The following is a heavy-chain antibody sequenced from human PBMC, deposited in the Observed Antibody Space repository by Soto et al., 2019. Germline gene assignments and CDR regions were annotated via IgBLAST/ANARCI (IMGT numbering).Heavy chain of an antibody. J-gene: IGHJ5*02. CDR2: ISSSSTYI. D-gene: IGHD3-9*01. V-gene: IGHV3-21*01. CDR3: ARETTYDILTASYGTWFDP. Sequence: EVQLVESGGGLVKPGGSLRLSCTASGFTFSSYNMNWVRQAPGKGLEWVSSISSSSTYIYYADSVKGRFTISRYNAKNSLYLQMNSLRAEDTAVYYCARETTYDILTASYGTWFDPWGQGTLVTVSS. CDR1: GFTFSSYN.